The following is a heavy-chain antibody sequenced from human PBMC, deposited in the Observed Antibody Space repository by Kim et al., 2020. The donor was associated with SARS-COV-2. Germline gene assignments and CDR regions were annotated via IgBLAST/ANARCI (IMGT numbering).Heavy chain of an antibody. CDR2: MTPNSGNT. V-gene: IGHV1-8*01. CDR3: AREGYSSSSEGRTNWFDP. D-gene: IGHD6-6*01. J-gene: IGHJ5*02. CDR1: GYTFTSYD. Sequence: ASVKVSCKASGYTFTSYDINWVRQATGQGLEWMGWMTPNSGNTGYAQKFQGRVTMTRNTSISTAYMELSSLTSEDTAVYYCAREGYSSSSEGRTNWFDPWGQGTLVTVSS.